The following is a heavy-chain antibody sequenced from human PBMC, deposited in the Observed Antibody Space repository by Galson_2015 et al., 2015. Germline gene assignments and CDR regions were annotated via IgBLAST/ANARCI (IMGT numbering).Heavy chain of an antibody. Sequence: PALVKPTQPLTLTCTVSGFSPSNARMGVSWIRQPPGKALEWLAHIFSNDERSYSTSLKSRLTISKDTSKSQVVLTMTNMDPVDTATYYCARTPYGFWSGYYFWFDPWGQGTRVTVSS. CDR2: IFSNDER. CDR3: ARTPYGFWSGYYFWFDP. J-gene: IGHJ5*02. V-gene: IGHV2-26*01. CDR1: GFSPSNARMG. D-gene: IGHD3-3*01.